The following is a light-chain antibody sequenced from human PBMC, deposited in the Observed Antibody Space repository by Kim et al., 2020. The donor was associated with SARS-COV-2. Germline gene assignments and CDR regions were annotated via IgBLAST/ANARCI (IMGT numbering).Light chain of an antibody. CDR2: DAS. V-gene: IGKV3-11*01. Sequence: SSPGERATLSCRASQSVSIYLAWYQQKPGQAPRLLIYDASNRATGIPPRFSGSGSGTDFTLTISSLEPEDFAVYYCHHRSNWPLTFGGGTKVDIK. CDR3: HHRSNWPLT. J-gene: IGKJ4*01. CDR1: QSVSIY.